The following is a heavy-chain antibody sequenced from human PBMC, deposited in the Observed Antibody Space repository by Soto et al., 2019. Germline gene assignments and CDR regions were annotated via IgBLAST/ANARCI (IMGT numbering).Heavy chain of an antibody. CDR3: AKDYGSGSYSNPG. D-gene: IGHD3-10*01. CDR1: GFTLSDAW. CDR2: ISGSGGST. V-gene: IGHV3-23*01. Sequence: GSLRLSCAASGFTLSDAWLNWVRRAPGKGLEWVSAISGSGGSTYYADSVKGRFTISRDNSTNTLYLQMNSLRAEDTAVYYCAKDYGSGSYSNPGWGQGTLVTVSS. J-gene: IGHJ4*02.